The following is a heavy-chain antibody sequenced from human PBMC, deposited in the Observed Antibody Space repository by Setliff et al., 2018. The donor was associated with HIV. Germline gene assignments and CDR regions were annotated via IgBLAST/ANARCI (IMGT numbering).Heavy chain of an antibody. J-gene: IGHJ1*01. Sequence: GGSLRLSCSASGFTFATHWMKWVRQAPGKGLEWVATIKQSGSEIYYMDSVKGRFTISRDNAKNALFLQMSSLTVEDTAVYYCARPLYGGNSDVGGFWGQGTLVTVSS. D-gene: IGHD4-17*01. CDR1: GFTFATHW. CDR3: ARPLYGGNSDVGGF. V-gene: IGHV3-7*01. CDR2: IKQSGSEI.